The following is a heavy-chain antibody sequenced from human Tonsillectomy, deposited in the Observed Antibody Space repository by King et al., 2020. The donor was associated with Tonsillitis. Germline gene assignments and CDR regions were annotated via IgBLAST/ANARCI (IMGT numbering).Heavy chain of an antibody. J-gene: IGHJ3*02. V-gene: IGHV1-2*02. CDR1: GYTFTGYH. Sequence: VQLVQSGAEVKKPGASVEVSCKASGYTFTGYHMHWVRQARGQGLELMGWISPNSGGTTYAQMFQGRVTMTRDTSITTAYMELSGLRSDDTAVYYCAKIGTAYGAFDIWGQGTMVTVSS. D-gene: IGHD3-10*01. CDR3: AKIGTAYGAFDI. CDR2: ISPNSGGT.